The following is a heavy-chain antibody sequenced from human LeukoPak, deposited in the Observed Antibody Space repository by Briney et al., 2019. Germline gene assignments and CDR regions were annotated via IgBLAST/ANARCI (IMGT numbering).Heavy chain of an antibody. D-gene: IGHD6-19*01. CDR1: GYTFTSYA. CDR3: ARDMNSSGWPRGYYGMDV. Sequence: GASVKVSCKASGYTFTSYAMNWVRQAPGQGLEWMGWINTNTGNPTYAQGFTGRFVFSLDTSVSTAYLQISSLKAEDTAVYYCARDMNSSGWPRGYYGMDVWGQGTTVTVSS. J-gene: IGHJ6*02. CDR2: INTNTGNP. V-gene: IGHV7-4-1*02.